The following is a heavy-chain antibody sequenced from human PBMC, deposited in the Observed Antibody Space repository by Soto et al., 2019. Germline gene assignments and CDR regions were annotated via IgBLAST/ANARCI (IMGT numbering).Heavy chain of an antibody. CDR3: VRDGYYDSGSYGMDV. D-gene: IGHD3-10*01. CDR1: GYTFNNYG. V-gene: IGHV1-18*01. CDR2: ISDYNGNT. J-gene: IGHJ6*02. Sequence: QVQLVQSGAEVKKPGASVKVSCKTSGYTFNNYGISWVRQAPGQGLEWMGWISDYNGNTNYAQKFQGRVTMTTDTSTKTVYMVLTSLRSDDTAVYYCVRDGYYDSGSYGMDVWGRGTTVTVSS.